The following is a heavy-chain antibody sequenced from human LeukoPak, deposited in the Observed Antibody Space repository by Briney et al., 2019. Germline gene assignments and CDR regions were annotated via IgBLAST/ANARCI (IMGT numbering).Heavy chain of an antibody. D-gene: IGHD6-19*01. V-gene: IGHV3-9*03. Sequence: SLRLSCAASGFTFGDYAMHWVRQPPGKGLEWVSGIGWNSGSIVYSDSVRGRFTISRDNAKNSPYLQMKSLRAEDMALYYCAKSKTLAVAGAIDHWGQGALVTVSS. CDR3: AKSKTLAVAGAIDH. J-gene: IGHJ4*02. CDR1: GFTFGDYA. CDR2: IGWNSGSI.